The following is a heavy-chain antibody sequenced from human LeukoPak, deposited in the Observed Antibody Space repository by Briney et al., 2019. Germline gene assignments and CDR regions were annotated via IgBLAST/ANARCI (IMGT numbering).Heavy chain of an antibody. CDR3: ARVESSSSHYNDY. D-gene: IGHD6-13*01. J-gene: IGHJ4*02. V-gene: IGHV4-39*07. CDR2: IYYSGST. Sequence: SETLSLTCTVSGGSISSSSYYWGWNRQPPGKGLEWIGSIYYSGSTYYNPSLKSRVTISVDTSKNQFSLKLSSVTAADTAVYYCARVESSSSHYNDYWGQGTLVTVSS. CDR1: GGSISSSSYY.